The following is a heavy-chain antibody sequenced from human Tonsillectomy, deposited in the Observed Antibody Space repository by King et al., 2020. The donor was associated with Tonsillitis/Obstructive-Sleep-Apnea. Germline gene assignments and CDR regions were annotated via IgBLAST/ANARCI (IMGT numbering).Heavy chain of an antibody. Sequence: QLVQSGGGLVQPGGSLRLSCAASGFTFSSYAMSWVRQAPGKGLEWVAAISGSGGSTYYADSVKGRFTISRDNSKNTLYLQMNSLRAEDTAVYYCAKDGDYDFWSGYYYGMDVWGQGTTVTVSS. CDR3: AKDGDYDFWSGYYYGMDV. J-gene: IGHJ6*02. D-gene: IGHD3-3*01. CDR1: GFTFSSYA. V-gene: IGHV3-23*04. CDR2: ISGSGGST.